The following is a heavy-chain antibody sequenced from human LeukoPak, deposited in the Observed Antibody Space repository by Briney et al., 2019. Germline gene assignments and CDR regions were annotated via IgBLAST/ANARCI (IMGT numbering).Heavy chain of an antibody. J-gene: IGHJ5*02. D-gene: IGHD1-1*01. CDR3: ARTTFTTFVSWFDH. V-gene: IGHV6-1*01. CDR2: TYYRSKWYN. Sequence: SQTLSLTSAISGDSVSSKSAAWNWIRQSPSRGIEWQGSTYYRSKWYNDYALSVKSRITINPVTSKNRFSLQLSSVAPEDTAVYFCARTTFTTFVSWFDHWGQGTLVTVSS. CDR1: GDSVSSKSAA.